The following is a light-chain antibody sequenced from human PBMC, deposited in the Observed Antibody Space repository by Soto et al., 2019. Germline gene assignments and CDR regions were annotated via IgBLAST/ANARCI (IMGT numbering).Light chain of an antibody. CDR2: AAS. CDR1: QSISRY. J-gene: IGKJ4*01. V-gene: IGKV1-39*01. Sequence: DIQMTQSPSPLSASVGDRVTVTCRASQSISRYLNWYQQKPGNAPKLLIYAASNWQSGVPSRFKGRGSGIDFTPTISSLHPEDVATNFCKQSLTPLHTVGGGTNFDIK. CDR3: KQSLTPLHT.